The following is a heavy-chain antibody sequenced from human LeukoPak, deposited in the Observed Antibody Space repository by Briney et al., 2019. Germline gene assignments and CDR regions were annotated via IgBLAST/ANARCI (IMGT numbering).Heavy chain of an antibody. Sequence: PSETLSLTCAVYGGSFSGYYWSWIRQPPGKGLEWIGEISHSGSTNYNPSLKSRVTISVDTSKNQFSLKLSSVTAADTAVYYCARRGAGSGYADYWGQGTLVTVSS. J-gene: IGHJ4*02. CDR1: GGSFSGYY. D-gene: IGHD5-12*01. CDR3: ARRGAGSGYADY. CDR2: ISHSGST. V-gene: IGHV4-34*01.